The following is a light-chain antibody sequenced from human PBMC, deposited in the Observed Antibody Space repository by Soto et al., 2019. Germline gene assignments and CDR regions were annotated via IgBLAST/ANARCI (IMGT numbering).Light chain of an antibody. J-gene: IGKJ1*01. Sequence: DNRLTHSPSTLSGPVRERVTITCLASQTISSWLALYQQKPGKAPKLLIYKASSLESGVPSRFSGSGSGTEFTLTISSLQPEDVATYNCEVLNILPNSVGEGTIVDIK. CDR3: EVLNILPNS. V-gene: IGKV1-5*03. CDR2: KAS. CDR1: QTISSW.